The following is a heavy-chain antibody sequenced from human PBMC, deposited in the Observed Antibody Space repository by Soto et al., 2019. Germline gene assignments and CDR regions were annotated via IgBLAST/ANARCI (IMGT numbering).Heavy chain of an antibody. D-gene: IGHD6-6*01. J-gene: IGHJ4*02. CDR3: GRDFYYSRSSNYFDY. V-gene: IGHV3-53*01. CDR2: IYSGGST. Sequence: PGGSLRLSCAASGFTVSSNYMSWVRQPPGKGLEWVSVIYSGGSTYYADSVKGRFTISRDNSKNTLYLQMNSLRAEDTAVYYCGRDFYYSRSSNYFDYWGQGTLVTVSS. CDR1: GFTVSSNY.